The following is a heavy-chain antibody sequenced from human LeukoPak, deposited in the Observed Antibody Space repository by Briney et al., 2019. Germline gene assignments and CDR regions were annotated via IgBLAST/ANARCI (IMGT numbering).Heavy chain of an antibody. CDR2: INYSGDT. Sequence: SETLSLTCTVSGGSPNNYYWGWIRQPPGKGLEWIGYINYSGDTSSNPSLKSRLTISIDASRRQFSLRLTSVTAADTAVYFCARIYAGGSFFDFWGQGILVTVSS. V-gene: IGHV4-59*08. CDR1: GGSPNNYY. D-gene: IGHD3-10*01. CDR3: ARIYAGGSFFDF. J-gene: IGHJ4*02.